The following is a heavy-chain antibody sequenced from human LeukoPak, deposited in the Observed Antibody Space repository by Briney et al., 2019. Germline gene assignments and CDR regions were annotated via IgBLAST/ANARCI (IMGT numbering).Heavy chain of an antibody. CDR1: GGTFSSYA. Sequence: GASVKVSCKASGGTFSSYAISWVRQAPGQGLEWMGGIIPIFGTANYAQKFQGRVTITADESTSTAYMELSSLRSEDTAVYYCARVAPPGYSYGFVYYFDYWGQGTLVAVSS. V-gene: IGHV1-69*13. CDR3: ARVAPPGYSYGFVYYFDY. CDR2: IIPIFGTA. J-gene: IGHJ4*02. D-gene: IGHD5-18*01.